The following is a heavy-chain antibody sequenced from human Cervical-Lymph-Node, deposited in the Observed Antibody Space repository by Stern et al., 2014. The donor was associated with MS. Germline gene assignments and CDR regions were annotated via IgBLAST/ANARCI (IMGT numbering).Heavy chain of an antibody. CDR2: ISHDGNKK. CDR1: GFTFSTYG. J-gene: IGHJ4*02. CDR3: AKDRGSGWSLDY. D-gene: IGHD6-19*01. Sequence: MQLVESGGGVVQPGRSLRLSCAGSGFTFSTYGMHWVRHAPGKGLEWVALISHDGNKKYYVDSVNGRFTISRDNSKNTMYVHMNSLRDEDTAVYYCAKDRGSGWSLDYWGQGTLVIVSS. V-gene: IGHV3-30*18.